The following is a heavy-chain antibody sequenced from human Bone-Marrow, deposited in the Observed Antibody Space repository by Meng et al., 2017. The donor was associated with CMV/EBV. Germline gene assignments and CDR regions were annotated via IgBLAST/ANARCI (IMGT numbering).Heavy chain of an antibody. CDR1: EYFFTTYW. D-gene: IGHD3-16*01. CDR3: AILRDNWFDP. J-gene: IGHJ5*02. CDR2: IDPSDSYT. V-gene: IGHV5-10-1*01. Sequence: YCKGSEYFFTTYWISWVRQMPEKGLEWMGRIDPSDSYTNYSPSFQGHVTVSADKSISTAYLQWSSLKASDTAIYYCAILRDNWFDPWGRGTLVTVSS.